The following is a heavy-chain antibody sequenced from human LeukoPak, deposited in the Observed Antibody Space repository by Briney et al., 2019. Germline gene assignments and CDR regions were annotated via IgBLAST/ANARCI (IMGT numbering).Heavy chain of an antibody. CDR1: GYTCTRYG. D-gene: IGHD4/OR15-4a*01. CDR2: ISAYNGNT. CDR3: AIDRGASSAFDI. Sequence: ASVKVSCKASGYTCTRYGISWVRQAPGQGLEWMGWISAYNGNTNYAQKLQGRVTMTTDTSTSTAYMELRSLRSDDTAVYYWAIDRGASSAFDIWGQGTMVTVSS. V-gene: IGHV1-18*01. J-gene: IGHJ3*02.